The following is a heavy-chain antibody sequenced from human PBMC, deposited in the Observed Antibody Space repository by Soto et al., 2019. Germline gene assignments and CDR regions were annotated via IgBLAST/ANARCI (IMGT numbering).Heavy chain of an antibody. Sequence: AGGSLRLSCAASGFTFSSYAMSWVRQAPGKGLEWVSAISGSGGSTYYADSVKGRFTISRDNSKNTLYLQMNSLRAEDTAVYYCAKFRYCSGDSCYGGYFDYWGQGTLVTVSS. D-gene: IGHD2-15*01. CDR3: AKFRYCSGDSCYGGYFDY. V-gene: IGHV3-23*01. J-gene: IGHJ4*02. CDR1: GFTFSSYA. CDR2: ISGSGGST.